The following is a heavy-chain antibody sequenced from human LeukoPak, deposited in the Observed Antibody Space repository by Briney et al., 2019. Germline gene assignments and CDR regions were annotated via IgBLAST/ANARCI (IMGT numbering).Heavy chain of an antibody. CDR1: GFTFDGYA. J-gene: IGHJ4*02. Sequence: GGSLRLSCAASGFTFDGYAMHWVRQAPGKGLEWISGISWNSGSIGYADSVKGRFTISRDNAKNSLYLQMNSLRAEDKALYYCAKDIQQLVHSAGAIQLWPQGFDYWGQGTLVTVSS. D-gene: IGHD6-13*01. CDR2: ISWNSGSI. CDR3: AKDIQQLVHSAGAIQLWPQGFDY. V-gene: IGHV3-9*01.